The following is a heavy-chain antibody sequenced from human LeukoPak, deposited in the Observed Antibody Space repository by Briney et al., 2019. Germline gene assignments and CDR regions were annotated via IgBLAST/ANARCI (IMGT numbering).Heavy chain of an antibody. V-gene: IGHV3-23*01. J-gene: IGHJ4*02. D-gene: IGHD1-7*01. CDR1: GFTVSSNY. Sequence: PGGSLRLSWAASGFTVSSNYMSWVRQAPGKVLEWVSAISGSGGSKYYADSVKGPFTISRDNYKNTLYLQITSLRDEDTAVYYCASITGPTFDYWGQGTLVTVSS. CDR2: ISGSGGSK. CDR3: ASITGPTFDY.